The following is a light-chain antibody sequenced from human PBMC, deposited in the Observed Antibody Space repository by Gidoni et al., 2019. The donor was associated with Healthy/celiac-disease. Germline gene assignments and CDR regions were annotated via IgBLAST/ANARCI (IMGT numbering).Light chain of an antibody. V-gene: IGKV3-20*01. CDR3: QQYGSSPPKYT. J-gene: IGKJ2*01. CDR2: GAS. Sequence: EIVLKQSPGTLSLAPGERATLSYRASQSVSSSYLALYQQKPGQAPRLLIYGASSRATGIPDRFSGRGSGTDFTLTISRLEPEAFAVYYCQQYGSSPPKYTFGQGTKLEIK. CDR1: QSVSSSY.